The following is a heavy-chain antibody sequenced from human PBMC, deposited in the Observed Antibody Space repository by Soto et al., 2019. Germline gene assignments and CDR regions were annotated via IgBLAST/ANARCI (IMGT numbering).Heavy chain of an antibody. Sequence: QVQLVESGGGVIQPGRSLRLSCAASGSTFSSYGMHWVRQAPGKGLEWVAVTSYDGSNEHYADSVKGRFIISRDNSKNTLYLQMNSLRAEDTAVYYCAKDTYYHDSTGYYVFDYWGQGTLVTVSS. CDR3: AKDTYYHDSTGYYVFDY. J-gene: IGHJ4*02. D-gene: IGHD3-22*01. V-gene: IGHV3-30*18. CDR1: GSTFSSYG. CDR2: TSYDGSNE.